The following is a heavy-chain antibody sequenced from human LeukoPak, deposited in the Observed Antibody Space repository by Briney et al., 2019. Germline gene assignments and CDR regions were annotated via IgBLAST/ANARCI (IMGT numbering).Heavy chain of an antibody. CDR2: ISAYNGNT. CDR3: ARDTHVLRFLEWSHPGGAFDI. J-gene: IGHJ3*02. CDR1: GYTFTSYG. D-gene: IGHD3-3*01. Sequence: ASVKASCKASGYTFTSYGISWVRQAPGQGLEWMGWISAYNGNTNYAQKLQGRVTMTTDTSTSTAYMELRSLRSDDTAVYYCARDTHVLRFLEWSHPGGAFDIWGQGTMVTVSS. V-gene: IGHV1-18*01.